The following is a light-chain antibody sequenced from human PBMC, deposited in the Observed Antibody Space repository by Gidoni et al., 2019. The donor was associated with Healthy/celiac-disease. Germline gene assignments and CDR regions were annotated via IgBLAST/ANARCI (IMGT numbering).Light chain of an antibody. Sequence: DIQMTQSPSSLSASVGDRVTITCRASQSITSYLNWYQLKPGKPPKLLIYAASSLQSGVPSRFSGSGSGTDFTLTITSLQPEDFATYYCQQSYSTPDTFGQGTKLEIK. J-gene: IGKJ2*01. CDR2: AAS. CDR1: QSITSY. CDR3: QQSYSTPDT. V-gene: IGKV1-39*01.